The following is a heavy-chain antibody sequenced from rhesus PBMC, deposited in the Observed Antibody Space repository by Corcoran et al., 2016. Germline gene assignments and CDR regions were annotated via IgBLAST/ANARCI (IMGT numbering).Heavy chain of an antibody. CDR2: IGG. CDR3: ASGLNYGAPNFGLDS. V-gene: IGHV4-127*01. Sequence: QVQLKESGPGLVKPSVTLSLTCLVSGDSIISVYAWICIRQPPGKGLEVSGFIGGYYNPSLKSRVTISKDTSKNQFSLNLTSVTAADTAVYYCASGLNYGAPNFGLDSWGQGVVVTVSS. CDR1: GDSIISVYA. D-gene: IGHD1-26*01. J-gene: IGHJ6*01.